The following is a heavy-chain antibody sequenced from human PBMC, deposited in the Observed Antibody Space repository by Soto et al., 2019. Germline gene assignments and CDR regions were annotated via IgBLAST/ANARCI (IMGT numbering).Heavy chain of an antibody. J-gene: IGHJ4*02. Sequence: ASETLSLTCTVSGGSFSSYYWSWIRQPPGKGLEWIGYIYFSGSTNYNPSLKSRVTISVDTSRSQFSLRLSSVTAADTAVYYCARETLVQLAFDYWSQGALVTVSS. V-gene: IGHV4-59*01. CDR3: ARETLVQLAFDY. CDR1: GGSFSSYY. D-gene: IGHD6-13*01. CDR2: IYFSGST.